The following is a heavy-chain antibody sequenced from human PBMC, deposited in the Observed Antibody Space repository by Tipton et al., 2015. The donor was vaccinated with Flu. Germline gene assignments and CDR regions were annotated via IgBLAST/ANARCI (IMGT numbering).Heavy chain of an antibody. CDR1: GGSIRSGGYY. Sequence: TLSLTCTVSGGSIRSGGYYRSWIRQHPGKGLEWIGYSYYSGSTYYNPSLKSRVTISIDTSKNQFSLKLSSVTAADTAVYYCARALQNYFDYWGQGTLVTVSS. CDR2: SYYSGST. J-gene: IGHJ4*02. V-gene: IGHV4-31*03. CDR3: ARALQNYFDY.